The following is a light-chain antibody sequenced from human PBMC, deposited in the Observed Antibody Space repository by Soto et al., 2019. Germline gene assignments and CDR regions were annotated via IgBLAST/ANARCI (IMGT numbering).Light chain of an antibody. Sequence: DTQMTQSPSSLSASVGDRVTITCQASQGIAKYLHCYQQKPGKAPKLLIYHASNLQTGVPSRFSGSGSGTDFTLTISSLQPEDIATYFCQQSDNLPLTFGGGTKFEIK. CDR3: QQSDNLPLT. J-gene: IGKJ4*01. CDR2: HAS. V-gene: IGKV1-33*01. CDR1: QGIAKY.